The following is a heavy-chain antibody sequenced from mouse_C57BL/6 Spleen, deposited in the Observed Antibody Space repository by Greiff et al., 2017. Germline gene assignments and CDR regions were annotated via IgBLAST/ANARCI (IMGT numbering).Heavy chain of an antibody. V-gene: IGHV1-18*01. CDR2: INPNNGGT. CDR3: ARGGSNYDYFDY. Sequence: VQLKESGPELVKPGASVKIPCKASGYTFTDYNMDWVKQSHGKSLEWIGDINPNNGGTIYNQKFKGKATLTADKSSSTAYMKVRSMTSEDTAVYYCARGGSNYDYFDYWGQGTTLTVSS. CDR1: GYTFTDYN. D-gene: IGHD2-5*01. J-gene: IGHJ2*01.